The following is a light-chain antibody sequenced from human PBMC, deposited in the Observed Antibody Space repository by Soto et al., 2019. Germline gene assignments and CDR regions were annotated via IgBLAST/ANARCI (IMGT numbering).Light chain of an antibody. V-gene: IGLV1-40*01. CDR2: DNN. Sequence: QSVLTQPPSVSGAPGQRVTISCTGSSSNIGSGYDVHWYQQLPGTAPKLLIYDNNNQPSGVPDRFSGSKSGTSASLAITGLQAEDEADYYCQSYDSSLSAFVFGTGTKLTVL. CDR3: QSYDSSLSAFV. CDR1: SSNIGSGYD. J-gene: IGLJ1*01.